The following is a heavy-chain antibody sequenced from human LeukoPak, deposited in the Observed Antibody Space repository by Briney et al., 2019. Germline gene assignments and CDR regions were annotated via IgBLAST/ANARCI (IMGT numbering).Heavy chain of an antibody. CDR1: GFTFSTYG. D-gene: IGHD3-10*02. CDR2: ISYDGSNK. V-gene: IGHV3-30*03. J-gene: IGHJ3*02. CDR3: ASYVDAFDI. Sequence: GGSLRLSCAASGFTFSTYGMHWVCQAPGKGLEWVAVISYDGSNKYYADSVKGRFTISRDNAKNSLYLQMNSLRAEDTAVYYCASYVDAFDIWGQGTMVTVSS.